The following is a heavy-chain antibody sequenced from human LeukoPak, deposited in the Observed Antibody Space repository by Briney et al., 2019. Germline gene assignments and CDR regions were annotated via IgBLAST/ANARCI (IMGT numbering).Heavy chain of an antibody. CDR1: GFTSSTYS. J-gene: IGHJ6*02. CDR2: IGSSGTYI. Sequence: PGGSLRLSCAASGFTSSTYSMYWVRQAPGKGLEWVSSIGSSGTYIYYADSVKGRFTISRDNAKNSLYLHMRSLSPEDTAVYYCARVTSNGRNYYYYPMDVWGQGTTVTVSS. CDR3: ARVTSNGRNYYYYPMDV. V-gene: IGHV3-21*01. D-gene: IGHD6-19*01.